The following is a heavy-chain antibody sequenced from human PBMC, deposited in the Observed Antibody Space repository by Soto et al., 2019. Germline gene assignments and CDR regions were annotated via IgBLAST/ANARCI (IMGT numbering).Heavy chain of an antibody. CDR1: GYPFTSYG. CDR2: ISVYNGHT. D-gene: IGHD6-13*01. V-gene: IGHV1-18*01. Sequence: QVQLVQSGAEVKKPGASVKVSCKASGYPFTSYGISWVRQAPGQGLEWMGWISVYNGHTNYAQKLQARVTMTTDTSTSTAYMELRSLRSGDTAVYYCARMGSYSSTWKIYYYYGMDVWGQGTTVTVSS. CDR3: ARMGSYSSTWKIYYYYGMDV. J-gene: IGHJ6*02.